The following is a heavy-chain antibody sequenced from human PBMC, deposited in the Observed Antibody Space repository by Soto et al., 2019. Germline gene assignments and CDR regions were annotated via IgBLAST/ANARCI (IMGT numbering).Heavy chain of an antibody. Sequence: PXASVKISCKASGYKLTTFWLDWVRQTPGKGLEWLGRIDPTDSFTNYSPPFEGHVTISVDRSISTAYLQWNSLQASDAAIYYCARPGSGGSRDAFDVWGQGTTVPASS. V-gene: IGHV5-10-1*01. J-gene: IGHJ3*01. CDR3: ARPGSGGSRDAFDV. CDR2: IDPTDSFT. CDR1: GYKLTTFW. D-gene: IGHD2-15*01.